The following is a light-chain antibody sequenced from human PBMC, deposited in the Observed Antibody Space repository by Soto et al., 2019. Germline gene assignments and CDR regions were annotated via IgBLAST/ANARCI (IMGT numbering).Light chain of an antibody. CDR1: QSVSRSY. J-gene: IGKJ1*01. CDR2: GAS. V-gene: IGKV3-20*01. CDR3: HHYET. Sequence: EIVWTQSPGTLSLSPGDRATLSCRASQSVSRSYLGWYQQKPGQAPRLLMYGASIRAAGVPDRFSGSGSGTEFTLTISRLEPEDFTVYYCHHYETFGQGTKVEIK.